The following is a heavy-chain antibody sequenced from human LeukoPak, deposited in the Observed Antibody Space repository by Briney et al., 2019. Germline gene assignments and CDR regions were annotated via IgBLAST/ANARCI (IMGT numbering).Heavy chain of an antibody. CDR3: ARENKGTVHDSTAAFHY. Sequence: SSETLSLTCTVSGGSISSSYYYWGWIRQPPGKGLEWIGSIYSSGSTYYNPSLKSRVTISVDRSNNRFSLQLSSVTAADTAVYYCARENKGTVHDSTAAFHYWGQGTLVTVSS. CDR2: IYSSGST. CDR1: GGSISSSYYY. D-gene: IGHD1-7*01. V-gene: IGHV4-39*07. J-gene: IGHJ4*02.